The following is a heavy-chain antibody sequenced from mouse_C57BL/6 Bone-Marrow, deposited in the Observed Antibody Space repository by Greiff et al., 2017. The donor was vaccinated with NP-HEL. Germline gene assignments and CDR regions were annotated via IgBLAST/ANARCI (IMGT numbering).Heavy chain of an antibody. CDR2: IYPGSGNT. Sequence: QVQLQQSGPELVKPGASVKISCKASGYSFTSYYIHWVKQRPGQGLEWIGWIYPGSGNTKYNEKFKGKATLTADTSSSTAYMQLSSLTSEDSAVYYCARGTIPTTWFAYWGQGTLVTVSA. J-gene: IGHJ3*01. CDR3: ARGTIPTTWFAY. V-gene: IGHV1-66*01. D-gene: IGHD1-1*01. CDR1: GYSFTSYY.